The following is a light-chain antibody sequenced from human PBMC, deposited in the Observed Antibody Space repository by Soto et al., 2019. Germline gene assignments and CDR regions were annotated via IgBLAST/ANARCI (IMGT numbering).Light chain of an antibody. V-gene: IGLV2-14*01. J-gene: IGLJ1*01. Sequence: QSALTQPASVSGSPGQSITISCTGTSSDVGGFNYVSWYQQHPGNAPKLMIYEVSNRPSGVSNRFSGSKSGNTASLTISGLQAEDEADYYCSSYTISSTLVFGTGTKVTVL. CDR2: EVS. CDR1: SSDVGGFNY. CDR3: SSYTISSTLV.